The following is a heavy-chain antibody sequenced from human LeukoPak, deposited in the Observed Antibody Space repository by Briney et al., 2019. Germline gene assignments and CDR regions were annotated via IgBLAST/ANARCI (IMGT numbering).Heavy chain of an antibody. Sequence: PSETLSLTCTVSGGSISSSDYYWTWIRQHPGKGLEWLGFIYHSGSTYYNPSLKSQVTISVDTSKNQFSLKLNSVTAADTAVYYCATTRAHQFDYWGQGTLVTVSS. CDR3: ATTRAHQFDY. V-gene: IGHV4-31*01. D-gene: IGHD4-11*01. J-gene: IGHJ4*02. CDR1: GGSISSSDYY. CDR2: IYHSGST.